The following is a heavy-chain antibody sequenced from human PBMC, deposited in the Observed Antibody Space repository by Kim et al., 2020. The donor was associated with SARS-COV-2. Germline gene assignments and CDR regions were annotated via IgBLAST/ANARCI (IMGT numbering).Heavy chain of an antibody. Sequence: AAPVKGRFTISRDDSKNTLYLQMNSLKTEDTAVYYCTTGHIVVVTAVLDYWGQGTLVTVSS. CDR3: TTGHIVVVTAVLDY. V-gene: IGHV3-15*01. J-gene: IGHJ4*02. D-gene: IGHD2-21*02.